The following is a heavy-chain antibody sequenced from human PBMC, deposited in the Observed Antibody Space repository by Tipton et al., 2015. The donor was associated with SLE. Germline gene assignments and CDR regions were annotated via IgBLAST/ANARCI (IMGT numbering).Heavy chain of an antibody. CDR2: IYYSGST. Sequence: TLSLTCTVSGGSISNSRYYWGWIRQPPGKGLEWIGSIYYSGSTYHNPSLKSRVTISVDTSKNQFSLNLSSVTAADTAMYYCARKVGEQHYYYYYGMDVWGPGTRVTVSS. CDR3: ARKVGEQHYYYYYGMDV. CDR1: GGSISNSRYY. D-gene: IGHD3-16*01. V-gene: IGHV4-39*01. J-gene: IGHJ6*02.